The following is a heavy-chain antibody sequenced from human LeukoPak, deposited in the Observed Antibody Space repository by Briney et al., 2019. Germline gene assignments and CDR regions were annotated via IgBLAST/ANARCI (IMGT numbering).Heavy chain of an antibody. J-gene: IGHJ6*03. D-gene: IGHD3-22*01. CDR3: ARVSAAYYDSSGYYYYYYYMDV. Sequence: ASVTVSCKASGYTFTSCGISWVRQAPGQGLEWMGWISAYNGNTNYAQKLQGRVTMTTDTSTSTAYMELRSLRSDDTAVYYCARVSAAYYDSSGYYYYYYYMDVWGKGTTVTVSS. CDR2: ISAYNGNT. V-gene: IGHV1-18*01. CDR1: GYTFTSCG.